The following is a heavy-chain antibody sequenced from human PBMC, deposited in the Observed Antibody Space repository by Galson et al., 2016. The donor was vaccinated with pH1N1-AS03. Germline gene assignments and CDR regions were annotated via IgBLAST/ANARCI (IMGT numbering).Heavy chain of an antibody. J-gene: IGHJ3*01. D-gene: IGHD1-7*01. Sequence: SVKVSCKASGGTFDNHPINWVRQAPGQGLEWMGGFIPIFGTTNYAPKYQGRVTFTTDDSTTTGYMELSNLRSEDTAVYYCAGNSDSLGAFDGWGQGTLLSVSS. CDR1: GGTFDNHP. V-gene: IGHV1-69*05. CDR3: AGNSDSLGAFDG. CDR2: FIPIFGTT.